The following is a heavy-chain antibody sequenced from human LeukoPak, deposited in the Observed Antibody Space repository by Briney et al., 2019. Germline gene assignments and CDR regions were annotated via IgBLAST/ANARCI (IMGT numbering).Heavy chain of an antibody. CDR3: ARHEVGATGPFDY. J-gene: IGHJ4*02. D-gene: IGHD1-26*01. CDR1: GGSISSYY. CDR2: IYTSGST. V-gene: IGHV4-4*08. Sequence: SETLSFTCTVSGGSISSYYWSWIRQPPGKGLEWIGRIYTSGSTNYNPSLKGRVTISVDTSKNQFSLKLSSVTAADTAVYYCARHEVGATGPFDYWGQGTLVTVSS.